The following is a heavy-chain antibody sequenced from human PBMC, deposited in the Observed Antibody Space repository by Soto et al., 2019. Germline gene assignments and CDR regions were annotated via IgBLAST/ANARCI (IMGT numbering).Heavy chain of an antibody. Sequence: QVQLVQSGAEVKKPGASVKVSCKASGYIFNNYGINWVRQAPGQGLEWMGGISANRTNTKYAQKFQGRVTMTTDTSTNTAHMELRSLRSDDTAIYYCAREPYGDFWTGDSYFDYWGQGTLVTVSS. J-gene: IGHJ4*02. V-gene: IGHV1-18*01. D-gene: IGHD3-3*01. CDR3: AREPYGDFWTGDSYFDY. CDR2: ISANRTNT. CDR1: GYIFNNYG.